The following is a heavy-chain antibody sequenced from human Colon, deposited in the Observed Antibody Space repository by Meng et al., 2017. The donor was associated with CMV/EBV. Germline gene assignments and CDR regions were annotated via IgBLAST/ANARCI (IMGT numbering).Heavy chain of an antibody. CDR2: ISSSTTTI. V-gene: IGHV3-48*04. Sequence: GESLKISCAASGFTFSSYWLSWVRQAPGKGLEWVSYISSSTTTIYYADSVKGRFTISRDNAKNSLYLQMNSLRAEDTAVYYCARGGGYYYDSSGDVWRLWGQGTLVTVSS. D-gene: IGHD3-22*01. CDR1: GFTFSSYW. J-gene: IGHJ4*02. CDR3: ARGGGYYYDSSGDVWRL.